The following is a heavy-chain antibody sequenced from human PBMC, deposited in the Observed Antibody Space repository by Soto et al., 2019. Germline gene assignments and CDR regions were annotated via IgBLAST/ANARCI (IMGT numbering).Heavy chain of an antibody. D-gene: IGHD3-3*01. J-gene: IGHJ4*02. Sequence: SETLSLTCTVSGATVSRGDYFWTWIRQPPGKGLEWIGYIYSSGTTNYNPALKSRVTISMDTSKNQFSLNLDSVTAADTAVYFCARDFAYFDSWGQGTLVTVSS. V-gene: IGHV4-61*08. CDR2: IYSSGTT. CDR3: ARDFAYFDS. CDR1: GATVSRGDYF.